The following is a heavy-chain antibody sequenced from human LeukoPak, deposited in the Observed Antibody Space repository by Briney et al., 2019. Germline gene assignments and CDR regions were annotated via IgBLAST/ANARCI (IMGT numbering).Heavy chain of an antibody. D-gene: IGHD5-12*01. CDR3: ARGFDSKSTYFDY. J-gene: IGHJ4*02. V-gene: IGHV4-59*02. Sequence: PSETLSLTCTVSGGSVSNYYWNWIRQPRGKGLEWIGYIYYSGSTNYNPSLKSRVTISVDTSKNQFSLKLRSVTAADTAVYYCARGFDSKSTYFDYWGQGTLVTVSS. CDR1: GGSVSNYY. CDR2: IYYSGST.